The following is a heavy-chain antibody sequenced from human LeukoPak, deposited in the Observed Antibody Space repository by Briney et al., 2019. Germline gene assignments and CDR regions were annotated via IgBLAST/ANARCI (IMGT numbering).Heavy chain of an antibody. D-gene: IGHD6-13*01. J-gene: IGHJ4*02. Sequence: GESLKISCKGSGYSFTSYWIGWVRQMPGKGLEWMGIIYPDDSDTRYSPSFQGQVTISADTSISTAYLQWSSLKASDTAMYYCARRGIAAAGIGLNYFDYWGQGTLVTVSS. CDR3: ARRGIAAAGIGLNYFDY. CDR2: IYPDDSDT. CDR1: GYSFTSYW. V-gene: IGHV5-51*01.